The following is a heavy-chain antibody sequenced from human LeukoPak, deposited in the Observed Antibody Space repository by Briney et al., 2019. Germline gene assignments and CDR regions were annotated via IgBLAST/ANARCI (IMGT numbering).Heavy chain of an antibody. J-gene: IGHJ4*02. CDR2: ISSSSSTR. CDR1: EFSVGSNY. CDR3: ARVDDSSGYYYFDY. Sequence: GGSLRLSCAASEFSVGSNYMTWVRQAPGKGLEWVSHISSSSSTRYYADSVKGRFTISRDNAKNSLYLQMNSLRAEDTALYYCARVDDSSGYYYFDYWGQGTLVTVSS. D-gene: IGHD3-22*01. V-gene: IGHV3-48*04.